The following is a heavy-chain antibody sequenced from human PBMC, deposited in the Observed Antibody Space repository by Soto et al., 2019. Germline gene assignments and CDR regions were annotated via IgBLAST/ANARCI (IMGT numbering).Heavy chain of an antibody. CDR1: GFTFDDYA. J-gene: IGHJ4*02. CDR3: AKARLRWGYCNDGSCYSATDY. Sequence: EVQLVESGGGLVQPGRSLRLSCAASGFTFDDYAMHWVRQVPGKGLEWVAGISWNSGSIGYADSVKGRFTISRDNAKNSLYLQMNSRRAEDTALYYCAKARLRWGYCNDGSCYSATDYWGQGILVSVSS. V-gene: IGHV3-9*01. D-gene: IGHD2-15*01. CDR2: ISWNSGSI.